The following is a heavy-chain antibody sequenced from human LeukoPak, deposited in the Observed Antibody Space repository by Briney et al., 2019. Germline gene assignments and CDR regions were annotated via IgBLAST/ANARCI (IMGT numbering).Heavy chain of an antibody. J-gene: IGHJ5*02. CDR3: ARVKGKYCSSTSCYGGNWFDP. V-gene: IGHV4-31*03. CDR2: IDYSGST. Sequence: PSETLSLTCTVSGGSISSGGYYWSWIRQHPGKGLEWIGYIDYSGSTYYNPSLKSRVTISVDTSKNQFSLKLSSVTAADTAVYYCARVKGKYCSSTSCYGGNWFDPWGQGTLVTVSS. CDR1: GGSISSGGYY. D-gene: IGHD2-2*01.